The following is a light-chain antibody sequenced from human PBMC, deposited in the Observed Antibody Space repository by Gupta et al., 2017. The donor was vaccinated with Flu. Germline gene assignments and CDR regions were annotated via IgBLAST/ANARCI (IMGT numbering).Light chain of an antibody. Sequence: PFSRSASVGDRVTITCRASQDISTWLAWYQQKPGKAPNLLIYAASTLQTGVPSRFSGSGSGTDFTLTISSLQPEDFATYYCRQANRFPRTFGQGTKVESK. CDR2: AAS. CDR1: QDISTW. J-gene: IGKJ1*01. V-gene: IGKV1-12*01. CDR3: RQANRFPRT.